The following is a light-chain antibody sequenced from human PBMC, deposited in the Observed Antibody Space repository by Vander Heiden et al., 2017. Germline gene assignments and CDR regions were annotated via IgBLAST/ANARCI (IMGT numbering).Light chain of an antibody. V-gene: IGLV1-40*01. CDR3: QSYDSSLSGVV. Sequence: QSVLTQLPSVSEPPGHRVTISCTGSSSNIGAGYDVHWYQQLPGTAPKLLIYGNSNRPSGVPDRFSGSKSGTSASLAITGLQAEDEADYYCQSYDSSLSGVVFGGGTKLTVL. CDR1: SSNIGAGYD. J-gene: IGLJ2*01. CDR2: GNS.